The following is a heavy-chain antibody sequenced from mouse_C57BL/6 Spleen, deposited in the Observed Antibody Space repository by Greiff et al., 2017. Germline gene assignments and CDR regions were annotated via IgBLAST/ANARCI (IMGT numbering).Heavy chain of an antibody. D-gene: IGHD2-4*01. CDR1: GYAFSSYW. Sequence: VQLQQSGAELVKPGASVKISCKASGYAFSSYWMNWVKQRPGKGLEWIGQIYPGDGDTNYNGKFKGKATLTADKSSSTAYMQLSSLTSEDSAVYFCARGGDYDGLDYWGQGTTLTVSS. CDR3: ARGGDYDGLDY. J-gene: IGHJ2*01. V-gene: IGHV1-80*01. CDR2: IYPGDGDT.